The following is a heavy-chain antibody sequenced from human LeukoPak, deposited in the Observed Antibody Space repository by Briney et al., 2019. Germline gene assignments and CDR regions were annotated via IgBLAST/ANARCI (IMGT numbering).Heavy chain of an antibody. Sequence: GGSLRLSCAASGFTFSSYWMHWVRQAPGKGLEWVSAISGSGGSTYYADSVKGRFTISRDNSKNTLHLQMNSLRAEDTAVYYCAKGMDYGDYVGNFDYWGQGTLVTVSS. CDR3: AKGMDYGDYVGNFDY. J-gene: IGHJ4*02. V-gene: IGHV3-23*01. CDR2: ISGSGGST. D-gene: IGHD4-17*01. CDR1: GFTFSSYW.